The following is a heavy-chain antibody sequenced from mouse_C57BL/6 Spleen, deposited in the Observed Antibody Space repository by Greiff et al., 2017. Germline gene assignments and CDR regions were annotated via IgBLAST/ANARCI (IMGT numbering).Heavy chain of an antibody. CDR2: INPGSGGT. CDR3: ARGGGSSYAMDY. J-gene: IGHJ4*01. V-gene: IGHV1-54*01. Sequence: QVQLQQSGAELVRPGTSVKVSCKASGYAFTNYLIEWVKQRPGQGLEWIGVINPGSGGTNYNEKFKGKATLTADKSSSTAYMQLSSLTSEDSAVYFCARGGGSSYAMDYWGQGTSVTVSS. CDR1: GYAFTNYL.